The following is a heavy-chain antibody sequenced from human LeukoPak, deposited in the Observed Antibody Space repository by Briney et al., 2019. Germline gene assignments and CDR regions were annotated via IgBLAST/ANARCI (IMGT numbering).Heavy chain of an antibody. J-gene: IGHJ1*01. CDR1: GFTVSSNY. CDR3: ARGPRYCSGGSCYSSAEYFQH. CDR2: IYSGGST. Sequence: GGSLRLSCAASGFTVSSNYMSWVRQAPGKGLEWVSVIYSGGSTYYADSVKGRFTISRDNSKNTLYLQMNSLRAEDTAVYYCARGPRYCSGGSCYSSAEYFQHWGQGTLVTVSS. D-gene: IGHD2-15*01. V-gene: IGHV3-53*01.